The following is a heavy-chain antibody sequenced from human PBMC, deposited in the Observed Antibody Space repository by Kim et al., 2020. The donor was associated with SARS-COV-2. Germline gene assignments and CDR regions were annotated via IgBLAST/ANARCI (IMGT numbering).Heavy chain of an antibody. CDR3: ARVAYCSGSSCFSFDD. Sequence: GGSLRLSCAASGFTSSDHYMDWVRQAPGKGLEWVGRTRNKANSYTTEYAASVKGRFTISRDDSKNSLYLQMNSLKTEDTAVYYCARVAYCSGSSCFSFDDWGQGTLVTVSS. CDR2: TRNKANSYTT. V-gene: IGHV3-72*01. CDR1: GFTSSDHY. D-gene: IGHD2-15*01. J-gene: IGHJ4*02.